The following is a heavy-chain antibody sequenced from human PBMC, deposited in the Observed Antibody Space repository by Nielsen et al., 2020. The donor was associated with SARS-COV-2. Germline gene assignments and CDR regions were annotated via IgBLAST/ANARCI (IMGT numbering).Heavy chain of an antibody. CDR3: AKVPRGMARVTVVAWFDY. Sequence: GESLKISCAASGFSFSNFGMHWVRQAPGKGLEWVAFIWYDGTNKYYADSVKGRFTISRDNSKNTLYLQMNSLRAEDTAVYYCAKVPRGMARVTVVAWFDYWGQGTLVTVSS. CDR1: GFSFSNFG. CDR2: IWYDGTNK. J-gene: IGHJ4*02. V-gene: IGHV3-30*02. D-gene: IGHD3-22*01.